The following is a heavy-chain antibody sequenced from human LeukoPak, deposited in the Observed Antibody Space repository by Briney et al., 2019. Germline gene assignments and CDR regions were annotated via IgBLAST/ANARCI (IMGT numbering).Heavy chain of an antibody. J-gene: IGHJ4*02. D-gene: IGHD6-6*01. Sequence: ASVKVSCKVSGYTLTELSMHWVRQAPGKGLEWMGGFDPEDGETIYAQKFQGRVTMTEDTSTDTAYMELSSPRSEDTAVYYCATATIAARPPWDYWGQGTLVTVSS. CDR1: GYTLTELS. V-gene: IGHV1-24*01. CDR2: FDPEDGET. CDR3: ATATIAARPPWDY.